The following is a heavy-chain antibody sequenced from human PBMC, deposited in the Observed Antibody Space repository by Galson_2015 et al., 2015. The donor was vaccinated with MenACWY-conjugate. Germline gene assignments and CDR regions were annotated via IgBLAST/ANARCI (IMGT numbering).Heavy chain of an antibody. J-gene: IGHJ4*02. CDR3: ASYSSGWYEGWDY. CDR2: ISSSSSTI. Sequence: SLRLSCAASGFTFSSYSMNWVRQAPGKGLEWVSYISSSSSTIYYADSVKGRFTISRDNAKNSLYPQMNSLRAEDTAVYYCASYSSGWYEGWDYWGQGSLVTVSS. D-gene: IGHD6-19*01. CDR1: GFTFSSYS. V-gene: IGHV3-48*04.